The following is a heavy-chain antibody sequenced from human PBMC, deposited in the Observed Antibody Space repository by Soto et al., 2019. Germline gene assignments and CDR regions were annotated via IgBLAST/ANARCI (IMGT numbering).Heavy chain of an antibody. CDR3: ARVKGRQWLVRNYFDY. V-gene: IGHV3-30-3*01. CDR1: GFTFSSYA. Sequence: GGSLRLSCAASGFTFSSYAMHWVRQAPGKGLEWVAVISYDGSNKYYADSVKGRFTISRDNSKNTLYLQVNSLRAEDTAVYYCARVKGRQWLVRNYFDYWDQGTLVTVSS. J-gene: IGHJ4*02. CDR2: ISYDGSNK. D-gene: IGHD6-19*01.